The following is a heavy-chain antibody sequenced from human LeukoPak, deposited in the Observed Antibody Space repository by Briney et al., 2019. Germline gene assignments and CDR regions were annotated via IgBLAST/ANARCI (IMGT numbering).Heavy chain of an antibody. Sequence: GGSLRLSCTASGFTFGDYAMTWVRQAPGKGLEWVGFIRRKDHGGTAEYAASVKGRFTISRDDSKSIAYLQMNSLRTEDTAVYYCTSVPHSNHYYGMDVWGQGTTVTVSS. CDR2: IRRKDHGGTA. D-gene: IGHD4-11*01. J-gene: IGHJ6*02. CDR1: GFTFGDYA. CDR3: TSVPHSNHYYGMDV. V-gene: IGHV3-49*04.